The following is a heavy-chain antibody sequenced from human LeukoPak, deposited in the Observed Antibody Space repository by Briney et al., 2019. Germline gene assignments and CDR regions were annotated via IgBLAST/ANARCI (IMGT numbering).Heavy chain of an antibody. CDR2: INPNSGGT. CDR3: ARSGLGYCSGGSCYRNWFDP. V-gene: IGHV1-2*02. D-gene: IGHD2-15*01. Sequence: GASVKVSCKASGYTFTGYYMHWVRQAPGQGLEWMGWINPNSGGTNYAQKFQGRATMTRDTSISTAYMELSRLRSDDTAVYYCARSGLGYCSGGSCYRNWFDPWGQGTLVTVSS. J-gene: IGHJ5*02. CDR1: GYTFTGYY.